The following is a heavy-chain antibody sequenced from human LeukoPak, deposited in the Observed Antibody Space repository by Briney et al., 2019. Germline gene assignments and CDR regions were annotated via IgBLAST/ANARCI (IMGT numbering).Heavy chain of an antibody. Sequence: SETLSLTCTVSGYSISSGYYWGWIRQPPGKGLEWIGIIYHSGRTDYNPSLKSRVTISEDTSKNQFSLKLSSVTAADTAVYYCARGPYRITIFGVVIRGYFDYWGQGTLVTVSS. CDR1: GYSISSGYY. CDR3: ARGPYRITIFGVVIRGYFDY. J-gene: IGHJ4*02. CDR2: IYHSGRT. D-gene: IGHD3-3*01. V-gene: IGHV4-38-2*02.